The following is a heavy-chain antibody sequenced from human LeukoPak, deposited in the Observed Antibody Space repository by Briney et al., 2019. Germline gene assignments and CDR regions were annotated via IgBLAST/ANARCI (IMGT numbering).Heavy chain of an antibody. CDR3: ARDVHGDYGSGWFDP. J-gene: IGHJ5*02. CDR1: GYTFTSYG. Sequence: GASVKVSCKASGYTFTSYGISWVRQAPGQGLEWLGGIMPLFGTAGYAQKFQGRVTITKDESTRTVYLELTSLTSDHTAVYYCARDVHGDYGSGWFDPWGQGTLVSVSS. D-gene: IGHD4-17*01. V-gene: IGHV1-69*05. CDR2: IMPLFGTA.